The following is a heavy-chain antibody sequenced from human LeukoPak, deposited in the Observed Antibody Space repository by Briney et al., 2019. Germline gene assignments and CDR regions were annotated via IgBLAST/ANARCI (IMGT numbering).Heavy chain of an antibody. Sequence: PGGSLRLSCAASGFTLDDYGMSWVRQAPGKGLEWVSGIYWNGGSTGYGDSVKGRFIISRDSARSSLYLQMNSLRAEDSALYYCARDGSSGWFSDHWGQGTLVTVSS. CDR3: ARDGSSGWFSDH. V-gene: IGHV3-20*04. J-gene: IGHJ4*02. CDR1: GFTLDDYG. CDR2: IYWNGGST. D-gene: IGHD6-19*01.